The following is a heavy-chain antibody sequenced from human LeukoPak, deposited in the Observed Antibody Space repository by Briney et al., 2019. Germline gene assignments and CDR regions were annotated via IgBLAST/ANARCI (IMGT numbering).Heavy chain of an antibody. D-gene: IGHD1-1*01. CDR2: ISGSGITT. CDR3: ARDVYNMGDY. J-gene: IGHJ4*02. Sequence: GGSLRLSCAASGFTFSGYTMNWVRQAPGKGPEWVSSISGSGITTNYADSVKGRFTISREYSNNTLYLQMNSLRAEDTAVYYCARDVYNMGDYWGQGTLVTVSS. V-gene: IGHV3-23*01. CDR1: GFTFSGYT.